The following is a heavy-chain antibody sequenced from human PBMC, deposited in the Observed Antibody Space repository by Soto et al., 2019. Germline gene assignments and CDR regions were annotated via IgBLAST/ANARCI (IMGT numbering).Heavy chain of an antibody. CDR3: AKDVNDPHNYGDYNFHY. V-gene: IGHV3-30*18. D-gene: IGHD4-17*01. Sequence: QVQLVESGGGVVQPGTSLRLSCAASGFTFSSYAMHWVRQAPGKGLEWVAVVSYDGSHEFYADFVEGRFTIARDNSKDPXYLQMNSLRAEDTAVYYCAKDVNDPHNYGDYNFHYWGQGTLVTVSS. CDR2: VSYDGSHE. J-gene: IGHJ4*02. CDR1: GFTFSSYA.